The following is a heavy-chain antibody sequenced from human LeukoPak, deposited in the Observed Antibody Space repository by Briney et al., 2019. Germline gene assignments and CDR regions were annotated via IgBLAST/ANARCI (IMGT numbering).Heavy chain of an antibody. CDR3: ARVDYAVDWYFDL. D-gene: IGHD4-17*01. V-gene: IGHV1-46*01. CDR1: GYTFTSYY. Sequence: ASVKVSCKASGYTFTSYYMHWVRQAPGQGLEWMGIINPNGGSTSYAQKFQGRVTMTRDTSTSTVYMELSSLRSEDTAVYYCARVDYAVDWYFDLWGRGTLVTVSS. J-gene: IGHJ2*01. CDR2: INPNGGST.